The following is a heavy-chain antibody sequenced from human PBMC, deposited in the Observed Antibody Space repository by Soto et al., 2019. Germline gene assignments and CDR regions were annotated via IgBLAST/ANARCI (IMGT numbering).Heavy chain of an antibody. V-gene: IGHV3-66*01. CDR1: GFTVSSNY. CDR2: IYSGGST. Sequence: PGGSLRLSCVASGFTVSSNYISWVRQAPGKGLEWVSVIYSGGSTYYVDSVKGRFTISRDNSRNTLYLQMNSLRAEDTAVYYCAREIVVVADPSAFDIWGQGTMVTVSS. CDR3: AREIVVVADPSAFDI. J-gene: IGHJ3*02. D-gene: IGHD2-15*01.